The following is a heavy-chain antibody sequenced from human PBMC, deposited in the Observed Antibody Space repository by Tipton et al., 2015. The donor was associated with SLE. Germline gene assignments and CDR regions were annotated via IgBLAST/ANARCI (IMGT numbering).Heavy chain of an antibody. V-gene: IGHV4-34*01. CDR3: ARHSIAARFDY. J-gene: IGHJ4*02. CDR1: GGSFSGYY. D-gene: IGHD6-6*01. Sequence: TLSLTCAVYGGSFSGYYWSWIRQPPGKGLEWIGEINHSGSTNYNPSLKSRVTISVDTSKNQFSLKLSSVTAADTAVYYCARHSIAARFDYWGQGTLVTVSS. CDR2: INHSGST.